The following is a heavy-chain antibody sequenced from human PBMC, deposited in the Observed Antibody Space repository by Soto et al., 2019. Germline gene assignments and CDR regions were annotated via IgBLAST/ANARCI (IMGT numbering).Heavy chain of an antibody. CDR3: ARDERGYYDSSGHYYYYGMDV. CDR1: GGSISSYY. V-gene: IGHV4-59*01. Sequence: SETLSLTCTVSGGSISSYYWSWIRQPPGKGLEWIGYIYYSGSTNYNPSLKSRVTISVDTSKNQFSLKLSSVTAADTAVYYCARDERGYYDSSGHYYYYGMDVWGQGTTVTAP. CDR2: IYYSGST. J-gene: IGHJ6*02. D-gene: IGHD3-22*01.